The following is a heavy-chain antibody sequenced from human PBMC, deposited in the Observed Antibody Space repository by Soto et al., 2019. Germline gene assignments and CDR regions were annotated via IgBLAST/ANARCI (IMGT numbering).Heavy chain of an antibody. CDR1: GFMFSAYW. V-gene: IGHV3-7*01. Sequence: GGSLRLSCAASGFMFSAYWMSWVRQAPGKGLEWVANIHGDGGKIYYVDSVKGRFTISRDNAKRSLYLQMNSLRAEDTAVYYCSRDFYGGYTYGPGDYWGQGALVTVSS. D-gene: IGHD5-18*01. CDR2: IHGDGGKI. CDR3: SRDFYGGYTYGPGDY. J-gene: IGHJ4*02.